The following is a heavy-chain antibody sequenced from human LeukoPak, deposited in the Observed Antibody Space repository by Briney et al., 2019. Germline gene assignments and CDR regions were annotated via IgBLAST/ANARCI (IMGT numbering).Heavy chain of an antibody. CDR2: IHYNGGT. J-gene: IGHJ4*02. CDR1: GGSMSGYY. V-gene: IGHV4-59*01. Sequence: SGTLSLTCSVSGGSMSGYYWSWNRQPPGKGLEWIGSIHYNGGTDYNPSLKTRVTISLDTSRSQFSLKLGSVTAADTAVYYCARGRVPGYWGQGALVTVSS. D-gene: IGHD3-9*01. CDR3: ARGRVPGY.